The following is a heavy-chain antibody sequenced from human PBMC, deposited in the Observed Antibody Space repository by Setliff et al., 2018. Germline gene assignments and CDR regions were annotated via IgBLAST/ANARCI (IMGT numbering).Heavy chain of an antibody. Sequence: PSETLSLTCTVSGASVSSNIYYWSWIRQPPGRGLEWIGCIYHSGSTYYNPSLKSRVTISIDTSKNQFSLKLSSVTAADTAVYYCARLYGGYSGYWYFDLWGRGTLVTVSS. J-gene: IGHJ2*01. CDR2: IYHSGST. CDR3: ARLYGGYSGYWYFDL. D-gene: IGHD5-12*01. CDR1: GASVSSNIYY. V-gene: IGHV4-39*07.